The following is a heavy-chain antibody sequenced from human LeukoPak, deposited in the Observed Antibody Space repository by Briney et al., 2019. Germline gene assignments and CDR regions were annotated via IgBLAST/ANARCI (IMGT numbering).Heavy chain of an antibody. Sequence: GASVKVSCKVSGYTLTELSMHWVRQAPGKGLEWMGGFDAEEGETIYTQKFQGRVTMTEDTSTDTAYMELSSLRSEDTAVYYCARTYCSSTSCGGYGAFDIWGQGTMVTVSS. CDR2: FDAEEGET. D-gene: IGHD2-2*01. CDR3: ARTYCSSTSCGGYGAFDI. V-gene: IGHV1-24*01. J-gene: IGHJ3*02. CDR1: GYTLTELS.